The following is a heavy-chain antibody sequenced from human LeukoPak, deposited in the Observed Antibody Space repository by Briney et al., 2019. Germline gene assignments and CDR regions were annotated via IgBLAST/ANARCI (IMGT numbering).Heavy chain of an antibody. CDR2: ISYSGST. Sequence: PSETLSLTCSVSGDSISSSSSYWGWIRQPPGKGLEWIGSISYSGSTYYNPSLKSRVTISVDTSKNQFSLKLSSVTAADTAVYYCARGYCSGGSCYSYYYYNYMDVWGKGTTVTVSS. CDR1: GDSISSSSSY. CDR3: ARGYCSGGSCYSYYYYNYMDV. V-gene: IGHV4-39*07. D-gene: IGHD2-15*01. J-gene: IGHJ6*03.